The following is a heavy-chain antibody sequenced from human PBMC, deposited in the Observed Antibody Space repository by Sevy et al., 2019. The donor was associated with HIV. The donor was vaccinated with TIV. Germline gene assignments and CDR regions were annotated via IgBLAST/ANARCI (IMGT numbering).Heavy chain of an antibody. CDR2: ISSSGST. CDR1: GFTFTNFA. D-gene: IGHD1-1*01. V-gene: IGHV3-23*01. Sequence: GGSLRLSCAASGFTFTNFALSWVRQAPGRGLEWVSAISSSGSTFYTLSVKGSFTLSRDNFKDTLYLQMNSLRVEDTAIYYCAKADGGGQYGNDAFDLWGHGTMVTVSS. J-gene: IGHJ3*01. CDR3: AKADGGGQYGNDAFDL.